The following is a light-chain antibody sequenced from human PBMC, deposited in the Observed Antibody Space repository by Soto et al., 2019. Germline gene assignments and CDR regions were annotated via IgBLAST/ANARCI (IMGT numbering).Light chain of an antibody. Sequence: EIVMTQSPATLSVSLGERATLSCRASQSVAGNLAWYQQNPGQAPRLLIYGASTRATGIPTRFSGGGSGTEFNLTISSLQSEDFVIYYCQQYNKWPLTFGGGTKVEIK. CDR3: QQYNKWPLT. V-gene: IGKV3-15*01. CDR2: GAS. J-gene: IGKJ4*01. CDR1: QSVAGN.